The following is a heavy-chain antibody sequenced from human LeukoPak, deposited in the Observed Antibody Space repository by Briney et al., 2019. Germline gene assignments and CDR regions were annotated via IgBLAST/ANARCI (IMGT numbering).Heavy chain of an antibody. D-gene: IGHD2-2*01. V-gene: IGHV1-69*13. Sequence: SVKVSCKASGGTFSSYAISWVRQAPGQGLEWMGGIIPIFGTANYAQKFQGRVTITADESTSTAYMELSSLRSEDTAVYYCAREVGEYQLPYDAFDIWGQGTMVTVSS. CDR2: IIPIFGTA. CDR3: AREVGEYQLPYDAFDI. J-gene: IGHJ3*02. CDR1: GGTFSSYA.